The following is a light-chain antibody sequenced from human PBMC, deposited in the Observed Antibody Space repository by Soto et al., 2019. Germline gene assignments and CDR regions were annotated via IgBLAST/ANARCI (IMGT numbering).Light chain of an antibody. CDR3: QQSYGSPAA. J-gene: IGKJ1*01. V-gene: IGKV1-39*01. Sequence: DIHLTQSPSSLSASVGDSVTITCRSSQTINKYLNWYQHRPGKAPKRLIYAASSLQTGVPTRFSGAGAGTFFTLTISNLQLEDVASYFCQQSYGSPAAFGRGTKVEI. CDR1: QTINKY. CDR2: AAS.